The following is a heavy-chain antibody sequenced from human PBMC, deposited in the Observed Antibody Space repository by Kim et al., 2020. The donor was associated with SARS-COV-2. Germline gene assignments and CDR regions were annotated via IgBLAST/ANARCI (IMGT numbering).Heavy chain of an antibody. V-gene: IGHV5-51*01. J-gene: IGHJ4*02. CDR3: ARPKGDYREYYFDY. Sequence: SPSFQGQVTISADKSISTAYLQWSSLEASDTAMYYCARPKGDYREYYFDYWGQGALVTVSS. D-gene: IGHD4-17*01.